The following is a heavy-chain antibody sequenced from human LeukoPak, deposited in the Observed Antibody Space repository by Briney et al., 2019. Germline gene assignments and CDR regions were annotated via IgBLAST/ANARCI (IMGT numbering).Heavy chain of an antibody. Sequence: GGSLRLSCAASGFTFSTYGMHWVRQAPGKGLEWVAVISYDGSDKYYADSVKGRFTISRDNSKNTLYVQVNSLRPEDTAVYYCAREVGQRFEDWGQGTLVTVSS. D-gene: IGHD1-26*01. CDR2: ISYDGSDK. J-gene: IGHJ4*02. CDR3: AREVGQRFED. CDR1: GFTFSTYG. V-gene: IGHV3-30-3*01.